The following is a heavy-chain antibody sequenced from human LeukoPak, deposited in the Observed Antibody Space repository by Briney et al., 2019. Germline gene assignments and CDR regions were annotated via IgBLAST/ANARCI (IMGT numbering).Heavy chain of an antibody. Sequence: SVKVSCKASGGTFSSYAISWVRQAPGQGLEWMGGIIPIFGTANYAQKFQGRVTITADESTSTAYMELSSLRSEDTAVYYCTKELSDNYAPFDYWGRGTLVTVSS. D-gene: IGHD2-2*01. CDR1: GGTFSSYA. J-gene: IGHJ4*02. V-gene: IGHV1-69*13. CDR2: IIPIFGTA. CDR3: TKELSDNYAPFDY.